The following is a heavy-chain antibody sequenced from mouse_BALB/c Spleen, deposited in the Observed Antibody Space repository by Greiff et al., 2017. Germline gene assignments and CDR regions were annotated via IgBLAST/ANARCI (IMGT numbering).Heavy chain of an antibody. CDR1: GDSITSGY. CDR2: ISYSGST. D-gene: IGHD1-1*01. J-gene: IGHJ4*01. V-gene: IGHV3-8*02. CDR3: ARSYYGSSFLYAMDY. Sequence: EVQRVESGPSLVKPSQTLSLTCSVTGDSITSGYWNWIRKFPGNKLEYMGYISYSGSTYYNPSLKSRISITRDTSKNQYYLQLNSVTTEDTATYYCARSYYGSSFLYAMDYWGQGTSVTVSS.